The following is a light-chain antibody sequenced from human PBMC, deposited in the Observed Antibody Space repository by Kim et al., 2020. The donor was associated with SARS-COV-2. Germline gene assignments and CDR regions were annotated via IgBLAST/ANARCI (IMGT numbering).Light chain of an antibody. CDR3: NSYTSSGTSV. J-gene: IGLJ1*01. CDR1: GSDVGASNY. Sequence: GQSVTMSCAGTGSDVGASNYGSWYEQYTDKAPKHLIYDVSKRPSGVSDRFSGSKSGDTASLTISGLQAEGEADYYCNSYTSSGTSVFGAGTKVTVL. CDR2: DVS. V-gene: IGLV2-14*04.